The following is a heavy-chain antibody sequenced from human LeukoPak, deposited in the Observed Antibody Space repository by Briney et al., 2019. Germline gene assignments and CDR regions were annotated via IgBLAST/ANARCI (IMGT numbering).Heavy chain of an antibody. D-gene: IGHD3-3*01. CDR2: ISYSGST. CDR1: GYSISNGYY. CDR3: ASDSTRGILEWFQY. Sequence: SETLSLTCAVSGYSISNGYYWGCIRQPPGKGLEWIGSISYSGSTYYNPSLKGRVTISVDTSKNHFSLKLSSVTAADTAVYYCASDSTRGILEWFQYWGQGCLAAVSS. J-gene: IGHJ1*01. V-gene: IGHV4-38-2*01.